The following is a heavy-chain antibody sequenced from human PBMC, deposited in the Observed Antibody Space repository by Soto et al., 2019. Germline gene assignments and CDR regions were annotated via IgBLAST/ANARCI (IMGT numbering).Heavy chain of an antibody. CDR1: GASISSSY. V-gene: IGHV4-4*07. D-gene: IGHD3-22*01. Sequence: SETLSLTCTVSGASISSSYWSWIRQPAGKGLECIGRIYTSGSTNYNPSLKSRVTMSVDTSKNQFSLKLTSVTAADTAVYYCAREGRDSGSGMDVWGQGTTVTVAS. J-gene: IGHJ6*02. CDR2: IYTSGST. CDR3: AREGRDSGSGMDV.